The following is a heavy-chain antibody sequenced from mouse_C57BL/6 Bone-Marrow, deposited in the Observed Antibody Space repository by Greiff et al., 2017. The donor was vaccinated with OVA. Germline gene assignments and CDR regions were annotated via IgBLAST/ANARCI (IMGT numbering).Heavy chain of an antibody. CDR3: ARGGLRSY. D-gene: IGHD2-4*01. V-gene: IGHV1-69*01. CDR2: IDPSDSYT. CDR1: GYTFTSYW. Sequence: QVHLQQPGAELVMPGASVKLSCKASGYTFTSYWMHWVKQRPGQGLEWIGEIDPSDSYTNYNHKFKGKSTLTVDKSSSTAYMQLSSLTSEDSAVYYCARGGLRSYWGQGTLVTVSA. J-gene: IGHJ3*01.